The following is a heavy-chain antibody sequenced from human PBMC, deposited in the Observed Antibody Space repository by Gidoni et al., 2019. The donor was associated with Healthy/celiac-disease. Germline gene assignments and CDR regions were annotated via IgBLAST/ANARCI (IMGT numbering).Heavy chain of an antibody. CDR2: ISSSSSYT. D-gene: IGHD3-10*01. V-gene: IGHV3-11*05. Sequence: QVQLVESGGGLVKPGWSLRLSCAASGFTFSYYYMSWISPAPGKGLEWFSYISSSSSYTNYADSVKGRFTISRDNAKNSLYLQMNSLRAEDTAVYYCARYYYGSGSYSLFDYWGQGTLVTVSS. J-gene: IGHJ4*02. CDR1: GFTFSYYY. CDR3: ARYYYGSGSYSLFDY.